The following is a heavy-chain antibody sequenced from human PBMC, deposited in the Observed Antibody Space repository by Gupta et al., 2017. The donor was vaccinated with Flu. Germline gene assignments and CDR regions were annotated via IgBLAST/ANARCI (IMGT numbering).Heavy chain of an antibody. J-gene: IGHJ6*02. D-gene: IGHD2-2*02. V-gene: IGHV3-7*01. CDR1: GFTFSSYW. Sequence: EVQLVESGGGLVQPGGSLRLSCAASGFTFSSYWMSWVRQAPGKGLEWVANIKQDGSEKYYVDSVKGRFTISRDNAKNSLYLQMNSLRAEDTAVYYCARDIVVVPAAIRPGIYYYYGMDVWGQGTTVTVSS. CDR2: IKQDGSEK. CDR3: ARDIVVVPAAIRPGIYYYYGMDV.